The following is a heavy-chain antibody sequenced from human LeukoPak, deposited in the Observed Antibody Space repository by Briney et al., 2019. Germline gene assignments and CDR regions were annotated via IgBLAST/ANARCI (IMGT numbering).Heavy chain of an antibody. CDR1: GFTFSSYA. CDR2: TGSTGVST. Sequence: PGGSLRLSCAASGFTFSSYAMKWVRQAPGKGLEWVSGTGSTGVSTFYADSVKGRFTVSRDNSKNTLSLQMNSLRAEDTAVYYCAKDPGVVQAHYFDYWGQGTLVTVSS. J-gene: IGHJ4*02. D-gene: IGHD2-2*01. V-gene: IGHV3-23*01. CDR3: AKDPGVVQAHYFDY.